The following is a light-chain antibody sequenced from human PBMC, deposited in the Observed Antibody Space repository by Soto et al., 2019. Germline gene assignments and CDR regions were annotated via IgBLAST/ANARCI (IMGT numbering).Light chain of an antibody. CDR1: QSVSTN. Sequence: EIGLTQSPATLSLTPGEGATLSCRASQSVSTNLAWYQQKPGQAPRLLIYGASTRATGIPARFSGSGSGTEFTLTISSLQSEDFAVYYCQQYNNWPRTFGQGAEV. V-gene: IGKV3-15*01. CDR3: QQYNNWPRT. CDR2: GAS. J-gene: IGKJ1*01.